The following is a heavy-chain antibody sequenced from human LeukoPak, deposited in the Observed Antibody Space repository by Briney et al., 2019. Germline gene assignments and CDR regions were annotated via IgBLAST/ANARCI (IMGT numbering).Heavy chain of an antibody. Sequence: GGSLRLSCAASGFTFSSYAMSWVRQAPGKGLEWVSAISGSGGSTYYADSVKGRFTISRDNSKNTLYLQMNSLRAEDTAVYYCARRGELHPEGRDAFDIWGQGTMVTVSS. J-gene: IGHJ3*02. CDR2: ISGSGGST. CDR3: ARRGELHPEGRDAFDI. CDR1: GFTFSSYA. V-gene: IGHV3-23*01. D-gene: IGHD1-26*01.